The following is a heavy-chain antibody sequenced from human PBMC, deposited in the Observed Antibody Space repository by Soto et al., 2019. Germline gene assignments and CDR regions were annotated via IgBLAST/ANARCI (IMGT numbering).Heavy chain of an antibody. CDR1: GGSISSGGYY. CDR2: IYYSGST. V-gene: IGHV4-31*03. Sequence: SETLSLTCTVSGGSISSGGYYWSWIRQHPGKGLEWIGYIYYSGSTYYNPSLKSRVTISVDTSKNQFSLKLSSVTAADTAVYYCAREGGITMMRGWFDPWGQGTLVTVSS. J-gene: IGHJ5*02. CDR3: AREGGITMMRGWFDP. D-gene: IGHD3-10*01.